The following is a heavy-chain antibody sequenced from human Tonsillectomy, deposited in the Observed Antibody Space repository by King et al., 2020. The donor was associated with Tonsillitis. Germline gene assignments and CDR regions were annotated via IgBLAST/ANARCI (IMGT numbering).Heavy chain of an antibody. J-gene: IGHJ4*02. CDR3: ARGPDPDSRGYYYCYFDY. Sequence: VQLVESGGGLVQPGGSLRLSCVVSGFTVSNNYITWVRQAPGKGLEWVSIIYTAGSTYYADSVRGRFIISRDNSKNTVYLQMSSLRVEDTAVFYCARGPDPDSRGYYYCYFDYWGQGTLVTVSS. D-gene: IGHD3-22*01. V-gene: IGHV3-66*01. CDR1: GFTVSNNY. CDR2: IYTAGST.